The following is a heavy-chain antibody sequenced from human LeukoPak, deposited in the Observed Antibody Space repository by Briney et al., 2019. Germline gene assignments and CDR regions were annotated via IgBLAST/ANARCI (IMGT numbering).Heavy chain of an antibody. CDR1: GFTFSSYA. CDR3: ARAYYYDSSGYYIALDY. D-gene: IGHD3-22*01. Sequence: GGSLRLSCAASGFTFSSYAMHWVRQAPGKGQVWGAVISYEGSNKYYADYVKGRFTISRDNSKNTLYLQMNSLRAEETAVYYCARAYYYDSSGYYIALDYWGQGTLVTVSS. CDR2: ISYEGSNK. V-gene: IGHV3-30-3*01. J-gene: IGHJ4*02.